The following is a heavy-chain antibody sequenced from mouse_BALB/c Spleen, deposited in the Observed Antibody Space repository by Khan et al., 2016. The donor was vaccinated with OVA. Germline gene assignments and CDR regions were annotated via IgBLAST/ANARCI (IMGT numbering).Heavy chain of an antibody. Sequence: QVQLQQSGAELVRPGTSVKVSCKASGYAFTNYLIEWIKQRPGQGLEWIGVINPGSGGTNYNEKFKGKATLTADKSSSTAYMQLSSLTSDDSAVYFCARKNKAYCDNYYTMDYWGQGTSVTVSS. CDR3: ARKNKAYCDNYYTMDY. J-gene: IGHJ4*01. CDR2: INPGSGGT. V-gene: IGHV1-54*01. D-gene: IGHD2-10*01. CDR1: GYAFTNYL.